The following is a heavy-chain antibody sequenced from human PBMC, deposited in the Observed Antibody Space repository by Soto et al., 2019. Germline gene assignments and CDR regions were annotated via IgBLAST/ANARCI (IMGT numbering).Heavy chain of an antibody. CDR3: AKGVSQYTPLALFDY. CDR1: GFTFSSYA. V-gene: IGHV3-23*01. D-gene: IGHD5-18*01. CDR2: ISGSDGRT. Sequence: GGSLRLSCAASGFTFSSYAMSWVRQAPGKGLEWFSTISGSDGRTYSTDSVKGRFTISRDNSRNTAYLQMNSLRVEDTAVYYCAKGVSQYTPLALFDYWGRGTLVTVSS. J-gene: IGHJ4*02.